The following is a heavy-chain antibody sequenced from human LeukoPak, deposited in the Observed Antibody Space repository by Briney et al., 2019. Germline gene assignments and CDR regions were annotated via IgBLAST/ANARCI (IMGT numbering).Heavy chain of an antibody. D-gene: IGHD5/OR15-5a*01. CDR3: ARQVSDYYYYYIDV. V-gene: IGHV4-39*01. Sequence: SETLSLTCTVSGGSISSTAYYWDWIRQPPGKGLEWIGSIYYSETTYYNSSLKSRVTISLDTSKNQFSLRLSSVTAADTAVYYCARQVSDYYYYYIDVWGKGATVTVSS. J-gene: IGHJ6*03. CDR1: GGSISSTAYY. CDR2: IYYSETT.